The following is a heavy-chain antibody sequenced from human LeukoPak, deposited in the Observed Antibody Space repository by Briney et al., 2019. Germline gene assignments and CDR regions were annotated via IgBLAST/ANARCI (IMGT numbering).Heavy chain of an antibody. V-gene: IGHV3-21*01. CDR1: GFTFSSYS. D-gene: IGHD3-10*01. Sequence: GGSLRLSCAASGFTFSSYSMNWVRQAPGKGLEWASSISSSSSYIYYADSVKGRFTISRDNAKNSLYLQMNSLRAEDTAVYYCARDNRGAFDIWGQGTMVAVSS. J-gene: IGHJ3*02. CDR3: ARDNRGAFDI. CDR2: ISSSSSYI.